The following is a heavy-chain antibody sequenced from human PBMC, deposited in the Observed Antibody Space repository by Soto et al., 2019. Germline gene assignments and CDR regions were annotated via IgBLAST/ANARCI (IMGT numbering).Heavy chain of an antibody. V-gene: IGHV3-30*03. D-gene: IGHD6-6*01. CDR1: GFTFGSYA. CDR2: ISIRGGDE. CDR3: ARGTIVARQHLDY. Sequence: QVQLVESGGGVVQPGKSLRLSCAASGFTFGSYAMHWARQAPGKGLEGVTVISIRGGDEYYAESVRGRFTISRDDSKNTLYLQMDSLRVEDTAVYYCARGTIVARQHLDYWGQGTLVTVSS. J-gene: IGHJ4*02.